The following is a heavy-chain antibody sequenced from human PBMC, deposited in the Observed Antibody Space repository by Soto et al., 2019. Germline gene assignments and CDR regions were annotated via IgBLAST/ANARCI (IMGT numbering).Heavy chain of an antibody. CDR2: TYYRSKWYN. D-gene: IGHD3-3*01. CDR3: ARGAGFLEWLQVDNYYYYGMDV. Sequence: SQTLSLTCAISGDSVSSNSAAWTWIRQSPSRGLEWLGRTYYRSKWYNDYAVSVKSRITINPDTSKNQFSLQLNSVTPEDTAVYYCARGAGFLEWLQVDNYYYYGMDVWGQGTTVTVSS. V-gene: IGHV6-1*01. CDR1: GDSVSSNSAA. J-gene: IGHJ6*02.